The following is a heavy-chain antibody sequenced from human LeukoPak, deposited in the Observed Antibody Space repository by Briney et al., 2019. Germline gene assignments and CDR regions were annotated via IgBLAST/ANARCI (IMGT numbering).Heavy chain of an antibody. CDR3: AGRGDMIVVVPTYYFDY. D-gene: IGHD3-22*01. Sequence: SETLSLTCTVSGGSISSYYWSWIRQPPGKGLEWIGYIYYSGSTNYNPSLKSRVTISVDTSKNQFSLKLSSVTAADTAVYYCAGRGDMIVVVPTYYFDYWGRGTLVTVSS. J-gene: IGHJ4*02. V-gene: IGHV4-59*01. CDR1: GGSISSYY. CDR2: IYYSGST.